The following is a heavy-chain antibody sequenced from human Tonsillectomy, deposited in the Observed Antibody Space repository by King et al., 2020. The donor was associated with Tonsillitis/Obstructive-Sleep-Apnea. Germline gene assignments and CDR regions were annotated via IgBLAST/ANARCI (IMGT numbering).Heavy chain of an antibody. J-gene: IGHJ3*02. CDR1: GFIFSNYA. CDR3: AKELEIVGATMDVAAFDI. D-gene: IGHD1-26*01. CDR2: FSGSGGST. Sequence: VQLVESGGGLVQPGGSLRLSCAASGFIFSNYAMSWVRQAPGKGLDGVSAFSGSGGSTYYADSVKGRFTISRDNSKNTLYLQMNSLRAEDTAVYYCAKELEIVGATMDVAAFDIWGQGTMVTVSS. V-gene: IGHV3-23*04.